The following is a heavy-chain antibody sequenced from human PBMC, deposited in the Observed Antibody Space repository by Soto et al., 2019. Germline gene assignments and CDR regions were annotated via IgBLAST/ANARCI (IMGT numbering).Heavy chain of an antibody. Sequence: QVQLVQSGAEVKKPGASVKVSCKASGYTFTSYGLSWVRQASGQGLEWMGWISAYNGNPKYAQKLQGRVTMTTDTSTSTAYMELRSLRSDDTAVYYCARDEAYKWNDGGWFDPWGQGTLVTVPS. CDR2: ISAYNGNP. J-gene: IGHJ5*02. CDR1: GYTFTSYG. D-gene: IGHD1-1*01. V-gene: IGHV1-18*01. CDR3: ARDEAYKWNDGGWFDP.